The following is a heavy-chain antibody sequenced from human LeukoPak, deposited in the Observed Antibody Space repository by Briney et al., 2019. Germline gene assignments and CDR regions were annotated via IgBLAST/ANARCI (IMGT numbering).Heavy chain of an antibody. CDR1: GGSISSYY. CDR2: IYYSGST. CDR3: ASLGATSRDDY. Sequence: SETLSLTCTVSGGSISSYYWSWIRQPPGKGLEWIGYIYYSGSTNYNPSLKSRVTISIDTSKKQFSLKLSSVTAADTAVYYCASLGATSRDDYWGQGTLVTVSS. V-gene: IGHV4-59*08. J-gene: IGHJ4*02. D-gene: IGHD1-26*01.